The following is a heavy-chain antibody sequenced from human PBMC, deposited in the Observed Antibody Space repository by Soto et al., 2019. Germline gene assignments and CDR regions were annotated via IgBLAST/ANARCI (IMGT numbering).Heavy chain of an antibody. V-gene: IGHV4-34*01. D-gene: IGHD5-18*01. CDR1: GGSFSGYY. CDR2: INHSGST. Sequence: QVQLQQWGAGLLKPSETLSLTCAVYGGSFSGYYWSWIRQPPGKGLEWIGEINHSGSTNYNPSLKSQVTISVDTSKNQFSLKLSSVTAADTSVYYCAREPATAMAKRGLTEWGQGTLVTDSS. CDR3: AREPATAMAKRGLTE. J-gene: IGHJ4*02.